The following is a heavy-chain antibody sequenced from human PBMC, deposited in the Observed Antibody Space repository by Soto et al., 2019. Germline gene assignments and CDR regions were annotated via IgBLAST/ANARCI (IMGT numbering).Heavy chain of an antibody. CDR1: GGAIRTYY. V-gene: IGHV4-4*07. CDR2: IYSSGST. CDR3: ARGQRFSDWFDP. J-gene: IGHJ5*02. D-gene: IGHD3-3*01. Sequence: LETLPLTCTVSGGAIRTYYWSWIRQTAGKGLEWIGRIYSSGSTKYNPALQSRVTMSLDTSNNQFSLRLTSVTAADTAVYYCARGQRFSDWFDPWGQGTFVTVSS.